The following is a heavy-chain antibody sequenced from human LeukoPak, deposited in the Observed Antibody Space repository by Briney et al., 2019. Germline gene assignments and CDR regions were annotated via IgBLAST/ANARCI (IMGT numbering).Heavy chain of an antibody. CDR2: IYYSGIT. V-gene: IGHV4-59*01. CDR3: ARVMGSYYYYGMDV. J-gene: IGHJ6*02. Sequence: SETLSLTCTVSGGAISSYYWSWIRQPPGKGLEWIGYIYYSGITNYSPSVKSRVTISIDTSENQFSLKLSSVTAADTAVYYCARVMGSYYYYGMDVWGQGTTVTVSS. CDR1: GGAISSYY. D-gene: IGHD1-26*01.